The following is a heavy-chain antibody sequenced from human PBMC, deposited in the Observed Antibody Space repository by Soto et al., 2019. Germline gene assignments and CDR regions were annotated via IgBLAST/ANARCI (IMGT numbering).Heavy chain of an antibody. CDR2: IIPIFGTA. J-gene: IGHJ4*02. Sequence: VASVKVSCKASGGTFSSYAISWLRQAPGQGLEWMGGIIPIFGTANYAQKFQGRVTITADESTSTAYMELSSLRSEDTAVYYCASGTEWLAHGDYWGQGTLVTVSS. D-gene: IGHD6-19*01. CDR1: GGTFSSYA. CDR3: ASGTEWLAHGDY. V-gene: IGHV1-69*13.